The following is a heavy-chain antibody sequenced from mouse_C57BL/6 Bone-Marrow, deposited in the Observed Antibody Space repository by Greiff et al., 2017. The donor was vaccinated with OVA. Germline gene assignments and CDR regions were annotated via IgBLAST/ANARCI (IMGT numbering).Heavy chain of an antibody. CDR2: IDPANDNT. Sequence: VQLQQSVAELVRPGASVKLSCTASGFNIKNTYMHWVKQRPEQGLEWIGRIDPANDNTKYAPKFQGKATMTADTSSHTAYLQLSSLSSETTAAYCCARGNFGSSFYAMDYWGRGTSVTVSS. V-gene: IGHV14-3*01. CDR3: ARGNFGSSFYAMDY. J-gene: IGHJ4*01. D-gene: IGHD1-1*01. CDR1: GFNIKNTY.